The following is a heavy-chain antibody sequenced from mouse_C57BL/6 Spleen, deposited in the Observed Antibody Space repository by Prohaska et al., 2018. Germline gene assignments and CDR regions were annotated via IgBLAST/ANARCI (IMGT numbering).Heavy chain of an antibody. CDR2: INPNNGGT. CDR1: GYTFTDYN. V-gene: IGHV1-22*01. CDR3: ANPGGSSWYFDV. D-gene: IGHD1-1*01. Sequence: EVQLQQSGPELVKPGASVKMSCKASGYTFTDYNMHWVKQSHGKSLEWIGYINPNNGGTSYNQKFKGKATLTVNKSSSTAYMELRSLTSEDSAVYYCANPGGSSWYFDVWGTGTTVTVSS. J-gene: IGHJ1*03.